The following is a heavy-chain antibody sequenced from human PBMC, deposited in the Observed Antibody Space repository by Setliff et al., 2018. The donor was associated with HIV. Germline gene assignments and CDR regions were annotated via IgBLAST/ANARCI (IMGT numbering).Heavy chain of an antibody. V-gene: IGHV4-39*01. D-gene: IGHD1-1*01. CDR1: GDSVNDRSYF. J-gene: IGHJ3*02. Sequence: PSETLSLTCTVSGDSVNDRSYFWGWIRQPPGKGLEWIGTFYYNGDSRYNPSLKSRVTISVDTSKNQFSLKLSSVTAADTAVYYCARHITTSDTFDIWGQGTMVTVSS. CDR3: ARHITTSDTFDI. CDR2: FYYNGDS.